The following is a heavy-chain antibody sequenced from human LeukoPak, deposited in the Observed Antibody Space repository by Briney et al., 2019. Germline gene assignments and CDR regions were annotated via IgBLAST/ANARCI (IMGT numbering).Heavy chain of an antibody. CDR1: GFTFSSYG. D-gene: IGHD3-10*01. CDR2: IRYDGSNK. CDR3: AKDLGKYDGSGNSLDY. V-gene: IGHV3-30*02. Sequence: RGSLRLSCAASGFTFSSYGMHWVRQAPGKGLEWVAFIRYDGSNKYYADSVKGRFTISRDNSKNTLYLQMNSLRAEDTAVYYCAKDLGKYDGSGNSLDYWGQGTLVTVSS. J-gene: IGHJ4*02.